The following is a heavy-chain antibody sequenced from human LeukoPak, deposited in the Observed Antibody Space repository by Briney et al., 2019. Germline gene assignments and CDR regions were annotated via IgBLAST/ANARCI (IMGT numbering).Heavy chain of an antibody. J-gene: IGHJ4*02. D-gene: IGHD2-21*02. CDR1: GYTFTSYY. CDR3: ARRCGDCFYGGEWSFDY. CDR2: INPSGGST. Sequence: GASVKVSCKASGYTFTSYYMRWVRQAPGQGLEWMGIINPSGGSTSYAQKLQGRVTMTRDTSTSTVYMELSSLRSEDTAVYYCARRCGDCFYGGEWSFDYWGQGTLVTVSS. V-gene: IGHV1-46*01.